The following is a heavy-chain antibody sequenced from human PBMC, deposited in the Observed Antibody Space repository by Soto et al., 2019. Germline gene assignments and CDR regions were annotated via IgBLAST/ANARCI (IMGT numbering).Heavy chain of an antibody. J-gene: IGHJ4*02. Sequence: ITLKESGPTLVRPTQPLTLTCTFSGFSLSTSGLGVGWIRQPPGKALEWLALIYWNDDKRYSPSLTARLAITKDTCKNHVVLTMTHMDPVDTATYYCAHRPSGWYLFDYWGQGTLVTVSS. D-gene: IGHD6-19*01. CDR2: IYWNDDK. V-gene: IGHV2-5*01. CDR1: GFSLSTSGLG. CDR3: AHRPSGWYLFDY.